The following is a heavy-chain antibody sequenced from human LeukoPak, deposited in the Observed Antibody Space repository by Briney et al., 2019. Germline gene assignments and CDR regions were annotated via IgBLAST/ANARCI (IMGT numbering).Heavy chain of an antibody. CDR3: ARRSTFGVYGMDV. J-gene: IGHJ6*02. CDR1: GYSFTSNW. D-gene: IGHD3-16*01. V-gene: IGHV5-51*01. CDR2: IYPGDSDT. Sequence: GESLKISCKGSGYSFTSNWIGWVRQMPGKGLEWMGIIYPGDSDTRYSPSFQGQVTISADKSISTAYLQWSSLKASDTAMYYCARRSTFGVYGMDVWGQGTTVTVSS.